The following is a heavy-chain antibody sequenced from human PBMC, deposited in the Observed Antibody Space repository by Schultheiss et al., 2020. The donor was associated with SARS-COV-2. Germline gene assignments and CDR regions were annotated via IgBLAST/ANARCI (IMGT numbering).Heavy chain of an antibody. Sequence: SETLSLTCAVYGGSFSGYYWSWIRQPPGKGLEWIGEINHSGSTNYNPSLKSRVTISVDTSKNEFSLKLSSVTAADTAVYYCARGGKYRRMDVWGKGTTVTVAS. V-gene: IGHV4-34*01. D-gene: IGHD2-2*01. CDR3: ARGGKYRRMDV. CDR1: GGSFSGYY. CDR2: INHSGST. J-gene: IGHJ6*04.